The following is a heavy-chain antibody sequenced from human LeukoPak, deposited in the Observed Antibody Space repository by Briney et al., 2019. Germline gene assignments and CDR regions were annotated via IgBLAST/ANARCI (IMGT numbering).Heavy chain of an antibody. J-gene: IGHJ6*02. V-gene: IGHV3-30*18. CDR3: AKLGQPDV. D-gene: IGHD6-13*01. CDR1: GFTFSSYG. CDR2: ISYDGSNK. Sequence: GGSLRLSCAASGFTFSSYGMHWVRQAPGKGLEWVAVISYDGSNKYYADSVKGRFTISRDNSKNTLYLQMNSLRAEDTAVYYCAKLGQPDVWGQGTTVTVSS.